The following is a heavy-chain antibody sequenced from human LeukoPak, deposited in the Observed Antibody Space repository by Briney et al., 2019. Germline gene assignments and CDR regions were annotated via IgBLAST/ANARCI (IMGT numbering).Heavy chain of an antibody. J-gene: IGHJ3*02. Sequence: GGSLRLSCAASGFTFSSYSMNWVRRAPGKGLEWVSSISSSSSYIYYADSVKGRFTISRDNAKNSLYLQMNSLRAEDTAVYYCARGGGITGESDAFDIWGQGTMVTVSS. V-gene: IGHV3-21*01. CDR2: ISSSSSYI. CDR1: GFTFSSYS. D-gene: IGHD1-20*01. CDR3: ARGGGITGESDAFDI.